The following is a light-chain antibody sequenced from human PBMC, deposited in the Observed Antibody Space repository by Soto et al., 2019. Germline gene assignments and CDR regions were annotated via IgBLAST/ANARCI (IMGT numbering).Light chain of an antibody. CDR2: EVS. V-gene: IGLV2-18*02. CDR1: SSDVGYYNR. CDR3: SSYTSSSTLL. J-gene: IGLJ2*01. Sequence: QSALTQPPSVSGSLGQSVTISCTGTSSDVGYYNRVSWYQQPPGTAPKLMIYEVSNRPSGVPDRFSGSKSGNTASLTISGLQAEDEADYYCSSYTSSSTLLFGGGTQLTVL.